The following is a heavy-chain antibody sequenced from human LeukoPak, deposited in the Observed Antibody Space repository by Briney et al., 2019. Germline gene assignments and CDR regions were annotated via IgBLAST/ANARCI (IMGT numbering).Heavy chain of an antibody. CDR1: GFTFSSYS. J-gene: IGHJ3*02. CDR3: ARGWGDCTTVSCYTGGDVFDM. D-gene: IGHD2-2*02. Sequence: PGGSLRLSCAASGFTFSSYSMNWVRQAPGKGLEWVSSISSSSIYIYYADSVKGRFTISRDNAKNSLYLQMNSLRAEDTAVYYCARGWGDCTTVSCYTGGDVFDMWGQGTMVTVSS. CDR2: ISSSSIYI. V-gene: IGHV3-21*01.